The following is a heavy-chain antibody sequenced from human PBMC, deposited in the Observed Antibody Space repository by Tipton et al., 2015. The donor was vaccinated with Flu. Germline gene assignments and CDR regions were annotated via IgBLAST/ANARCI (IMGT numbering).Heavy chain of an antibody. CDR3: AKEEGYCSSTSCQITYYYYGMDV. D-gene: IGHD2-2*01. J-gene: IGHJ6*02. V-gene: IGHV3-30*02. CDR2: IRYDGSNK. Sequence: SLRLSCAASGFTFSSYGMHWVRQAPGKGLEWAAFIRYDGSNKYYADSVKGRFTISRDNSKNTLYLQMNSLRAEDTAVYYCAKEEGYCSSTSCQITYYYYGMDVWGQGTTVTVSS. CDR1: GFTFSSYG.